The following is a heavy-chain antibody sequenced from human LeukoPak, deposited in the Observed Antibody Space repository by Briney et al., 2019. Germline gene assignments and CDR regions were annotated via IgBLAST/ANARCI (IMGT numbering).Heavy chain of an antibody. CDR1: GGSISSGGYS. J-gene: IGHJ3*02. CDR2: IYHSGST. D-gene: IGHD3-22*01. Sequence: SETLSLTCAVSGGSISSGGYSWSWIRQPPGKGLEWIGYIYHSGSTYYNPSLKSRVTISVDRSKNQFSLKLSSVTAADTAVYYCARVFYDSSGYDAFDIWGQGTMVTVSS. V-gene: IGHV4-30-2*01. CDR3: ARVFYDSSGYDAFDI.